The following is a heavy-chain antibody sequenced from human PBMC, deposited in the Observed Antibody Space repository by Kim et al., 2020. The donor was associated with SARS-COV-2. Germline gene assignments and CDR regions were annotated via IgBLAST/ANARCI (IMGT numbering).Heavy chain of an antibody. J-gene: IGHJ5*02. CDR2: ISSSGSTI. Sequence: GGSLRLSCAASGFTFSDYYMSWIRQAPGKGLEWVSYISSSGSTIYYADSVKGRFTISRDSAKNSLYLQMNSLRAEDTAVYYCARDDYVWGSYRYGGLNWFDPWGQGTLVTVSS. V-gene: IGHV3-11*04. D-gene: IGHD3-16*02. CDR1: GFTFSDYY. CDR3: ARDDYVWGSYRYGGLNWFDP.